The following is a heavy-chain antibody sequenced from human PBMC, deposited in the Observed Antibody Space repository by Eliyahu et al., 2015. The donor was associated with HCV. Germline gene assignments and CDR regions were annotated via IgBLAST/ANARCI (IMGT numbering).Heavy chain of an antibody. D-gene: IGHD6-6*01. CDR1: GFTFSSYG. CDR3: ARDLDSSSSYLGWYFDL. Sequence: QVQLVESGGGVVQPGRSLRLSCAASGFTFSSYGMLWVRQAPGKGLEWVAVIWYDGSNKYYADSVKGRFTISRDNSKNTLYLQMNSLRAEDTAVYYCARDLDSSSSYLGWYFDLWGRGTLVTVSS. CDR2: IWYDGSNK. J-gene: IGHJ2*01. V-gene: IGHV3-33*01.